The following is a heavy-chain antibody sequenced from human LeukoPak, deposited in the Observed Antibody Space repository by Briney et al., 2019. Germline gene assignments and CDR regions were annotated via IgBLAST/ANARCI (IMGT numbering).Heavy chain of an antibody. V-gene: IGHV3-49*04. CDR3: CGRRAAFRDGMEV. J-gene: IGHJ6*02. CDR1: GFTFGDYF. Sequence: QPGRSLRLSCTGSGFTFGDYFMSWVRQAPGRGLEWVGFIRNKAYGGTADYAASVQGTFTISRDDSKSIAYLQMNSLKTEDTGVYNCCGRRAAFRDGMEVWGQGTTVTVSS. D-gene: IGHD1-26*01. CDR2: IRNKAYGGTA.